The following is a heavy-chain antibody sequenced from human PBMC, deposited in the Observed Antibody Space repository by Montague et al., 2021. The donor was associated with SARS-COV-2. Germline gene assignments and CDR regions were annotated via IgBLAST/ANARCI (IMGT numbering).Heavy chain of an antibody. Sequence: SETLSLTCTASRDSISSHNYFWAWIRQPPGKGLEWIWSVDYSGLTFYNPSLESRVTISVDTSKKQFSLKVNSVTAADTAVYYCAKDGEALAWGTFDIWGQGTMVTVSS. J-gene: IGHJ3*02. D-gene: IGHD3-10*01. CDR1: RDSISSHNYF. V-gene: IGHV4-39*07. CDR3: AKDGEALAWGTFDI. CDR2: VDYSGLT.